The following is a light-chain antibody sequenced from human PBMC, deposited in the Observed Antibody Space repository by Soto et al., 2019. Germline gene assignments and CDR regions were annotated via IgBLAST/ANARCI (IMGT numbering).Light chain of an antibody. V-gene: IGLV2-23*01. Sequence: QSALTQPASVSGSPGQSITISCTGTSSDVGSYNLVSWYQQHPGKAPKLIIYEDNKAPSGVSDRFAGSKSGNTASLTISGLQAEDEADYYCCSYAGSNTDVFGTGTKLTVL. CDR1: SSDVGSYNL. CDR3: CSYAGSNTDV. CDR2: EDN. J-gene: IGLJ1*01.